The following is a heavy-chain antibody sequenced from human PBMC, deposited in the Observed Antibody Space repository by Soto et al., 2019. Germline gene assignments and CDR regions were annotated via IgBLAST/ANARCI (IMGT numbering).Heavy chain of an antibody. CDR1: GGTFNIYA. V-gene: IGHV1-69*13. CDR2: IIPMFGTA. CDR3: ARGVQYDSSGYYYFY. J-gene: IGHJ4*02. Sequence: SVKVSCKASGGTFNIYAISWVRQAPGHGLEWMGGIIPMFGTANYAQKFQGRVTITADESTSTAYMELRSLRSEDTAVYYCARGVQYDSSGYYYFYWGQGTLVTVSS. D-gene: IGHD3-22*01.